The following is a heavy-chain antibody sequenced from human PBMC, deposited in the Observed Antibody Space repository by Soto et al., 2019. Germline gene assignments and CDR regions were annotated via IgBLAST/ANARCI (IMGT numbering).Heavy chain of an antibody. CDR1: GFTVSSNY. Sequence: GGSLRLSCAASGFTVSSNYMSWVRQAPGKGLEWVSVIYSGGSTYYADSVKGRFTISRDNSKNTLYLQMNSLRAEDTAVYYCARDRYGGNYAFDIWGQGTMVTVSS. D-gene: IGHD4-17*01. CDR3: ARDRYGGNYAFDI. J-gene: IGHJ3*02. CDR2: IYSGGST. V-gene: IGHV3-53*01.